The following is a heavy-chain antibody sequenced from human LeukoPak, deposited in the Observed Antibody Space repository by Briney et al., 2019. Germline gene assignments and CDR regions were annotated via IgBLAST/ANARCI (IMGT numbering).Heavy chain of an antibody. D-gene: IGHD3-3*02. V-gene: IGHV1-2*02. CDR2: INPSSGVT. J-gene: IGHJ6*03. CDR3: AREVLVYGLDV. CDR1: GYDFTGHY. Sequence: GASVKVSCKASGYDFTGHYIHWVRQAPGQGLEWMGWINPSSGVTIYTQKSQGRVTMTRDTAISTAYMELRRLKSDDTAVYYCAREVLVYGLDVWGNGTTVIVS.